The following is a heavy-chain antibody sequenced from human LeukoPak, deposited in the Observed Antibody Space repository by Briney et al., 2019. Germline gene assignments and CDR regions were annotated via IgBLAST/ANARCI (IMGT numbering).Heavy chain of an antibody. CDR3: VHRTTVTSFDY. CDR2: IYGDDNK. Sequence: SGPTLVKPTQNLTLTCTFSGFSLTTSGVVVGWVRQPPGKALEWVAFIYGDDNKRYSPSLKSRLTITKDTSKNQVVLTMTNVDPVDTATYYCVHRTTVTSFDYWGQGTLVTVSS. J-gene: IGHJ4*02. CDR1: GFSLTTSGVV. V-gene: IGHV2-5*02. D-gene: IGHD4-17*01.